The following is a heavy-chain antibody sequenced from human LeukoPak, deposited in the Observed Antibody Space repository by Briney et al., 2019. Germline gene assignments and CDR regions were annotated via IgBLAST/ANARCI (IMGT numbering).Heavy chain of an antibody. Sequence: GGSLRLSCAASGFTFSNYAMSWVRQAPGKGLEWVSTISTSTTTAYYADSVKGRFTISRDNSQNTLDLQMNSLRAEDTAVYYCARGPHSSGWYARDAFDIWGQGTMVTVSS. CDR1: GFTFSNYA. D-gene: IGHD6-19*01. CDR2: ISTSTTTA. V-gene: IGHV3-23*01. J-gene: IGHJ3*02. CDR3: ARGPHSSGWYARDAFDI.